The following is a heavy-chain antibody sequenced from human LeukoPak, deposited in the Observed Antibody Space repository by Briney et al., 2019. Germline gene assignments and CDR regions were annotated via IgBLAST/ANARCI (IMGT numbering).Heavy chain of an antibody. CDR1: GSTLRSYW. Sequence: GGSLRLSCAASGSTLRSYWMTWVRQAPGKGLEWVANIKQDGSEIHYVVSVKGRFTISRDNAEKSLYLQMSSLRVEDTAVYYCARRGGGSSRMDVWGQGTTVTVSS. CDR3: ARRGGGSSRMDV. D-gene: IGHD3-10*01. J-gene: IGHJ6*02. V-gene: IGHV3-7*01. CDR2: IKQDGSEI.